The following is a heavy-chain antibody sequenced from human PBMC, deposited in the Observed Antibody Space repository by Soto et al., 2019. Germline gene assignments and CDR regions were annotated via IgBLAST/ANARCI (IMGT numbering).Heavy chain of an antibody. CDR3: AKDLVGQGGYYYGMDV. V-gene: IGHV3-30*18. J-gene: IGHJ6*02. CDR1: GFTFSSYG. Sequence: GGSLRLSCAASGFTFSSYGMHWVRQAPGKGLEWVAVISYDGSNKYYADSVKGRFTISRDNSKNTLYLQMNSLRAEDTAVYYCAKDLVGQGGYYYGMDVWGQGTTVTVSS. CDR2: ISYDGSNK. D-gene: IGHD3-16*01.